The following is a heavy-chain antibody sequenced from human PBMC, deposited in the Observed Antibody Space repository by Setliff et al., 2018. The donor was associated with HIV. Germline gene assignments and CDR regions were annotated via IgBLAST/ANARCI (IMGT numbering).Heavy chain of an antibody. J-gene: IGHJ4*02. V-gene: IGHV3-11*01. CDR3: AKDPRGNSGGAYFDY. Sequence: PGGSLRLSCAASGFIFSDYYMSWIRQAPGKGLEWLSYISNSGSIGYADSVKGRFTISRDNAKNSLYLQMNSLRAEDTALYYCAKDPRGNSGGAYFDYWGQGTLVTVSS. D-gene: IGHD2-21*02. CDR2: ISNSGSI. CDR1: GFIFSDYY.